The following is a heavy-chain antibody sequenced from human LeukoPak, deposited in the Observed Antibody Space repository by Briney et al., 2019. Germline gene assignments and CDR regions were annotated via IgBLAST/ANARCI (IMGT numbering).Heavy chain of an antibody. CDR1: GFTVSSNY. CDR3: AKGDILTGYYYFDY. J-gene: IGHJ4*02. Sequence: GGSLRLSCAASGFTVSSNYMSWVRQAPGKGLECVSVIYSGGTTYYTDSVKGRFTMSRDNSKNTLYLQMNSLRAEDTAVYYCAKGDILTGYYYFDYWGQGTLVTVSS. V-gene: IGHV3-53*05. CDR2: IYSGGTT. D-gene: IGHD3-9*01.